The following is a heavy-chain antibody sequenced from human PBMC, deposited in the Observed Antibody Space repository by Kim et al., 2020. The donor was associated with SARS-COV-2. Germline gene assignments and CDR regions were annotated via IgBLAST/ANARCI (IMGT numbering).Heavy chain of an antibody. D-gene: IGHD2-15*01. CDR3: AKVAVVVVGATQGDYGMDV. Sequence: GGSLRLSCAASGCTFSSYAMSWVRQAPGKGLEWVSAISGSGGSTYYADSVKGRFSISRDNSKNTLYLQMNSLRAEDTAVCYCAKVAVVVVGATQGDYGMDVWGQGTTVTVSS. CDR2: ISGSGGST. J-gene: IGHJ6*02. CDR1: GCTFSSYA. V-gene: IGHV3-23*01.